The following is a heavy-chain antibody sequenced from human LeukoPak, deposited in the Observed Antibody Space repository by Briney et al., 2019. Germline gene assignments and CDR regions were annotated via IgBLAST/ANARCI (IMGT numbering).Heavy chain of an antibody. Sequence: HSGGSLRLSCLTSGFTFRDYGLGWVRPAPGMGLEWVSFIRSRIYGGAPEYAASVRGRYSVSRDDSESIAYLQMNNLKSEGTAVYYCGRGQTVSGAKYYFDFWSPGTRVTVSS. CDR3: GRGQTVSGAKYYFDF. D-gene: IGHD3-10*01. CDR1: GFTFRDYG. J-gene: IGHJ4*02. V-gene: IGHV3-49*04. CDR2: IRSRIYGGAP.